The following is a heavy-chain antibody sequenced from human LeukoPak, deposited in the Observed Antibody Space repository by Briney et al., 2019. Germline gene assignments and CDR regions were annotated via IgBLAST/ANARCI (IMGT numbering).Heavy chain of an antibody. CDR1: GFTFSSYA. CDR3: ARGPRYSSSSYYFDY. D-gene: IGHD6-6*01. Sequence: GGSLRLSCAASGFTFSSYAMHWVRQAPGKGLEYVSAISSNGGSTYYANSVKGRFTISRDNSKNPLYLQMGSLRAEDMAVYYCARGPRYSSSSYYFDYWGQGTLVTVSS. V-gene: IGHV3-64*01. J-gene: IGHJ4*02. CDR2: ISSNGGST.